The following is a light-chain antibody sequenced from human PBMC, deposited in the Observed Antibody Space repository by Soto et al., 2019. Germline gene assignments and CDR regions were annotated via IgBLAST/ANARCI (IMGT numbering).Light chain of an antibody. CDR3: QQYGNSPRT. CDR1: QSVSSSY. V-gene: IGKV3-20*01. J-gene: IGKJ1*01. Sequence: EIVLTQSPGTLSLSPGERATLSCRASQSVSSSYLAWYQQKPGQAPRLLIYGASSRATGIPDRFSGSGSGKDFPLTIRRLEHEDFAVYYYQQYGNSPRTFGQGTKVEIK. CDR2: GAS.